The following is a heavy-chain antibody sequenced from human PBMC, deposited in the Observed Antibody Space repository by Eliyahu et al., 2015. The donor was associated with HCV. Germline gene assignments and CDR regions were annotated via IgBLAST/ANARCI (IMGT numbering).Heavy chain of an antibody. J-gene: IGHJ3*02. CDR2: ISYDGSNK. V-gene: IGHV3-30-3*01. CDR1: EFTFSSYA. Sequence: QVQLVESGGGVVQPGRSLRLSCAASEFTFSSYAMHWVRQAPGKGLGWVAVISYDGSNKYYADSVKGRFTISRDNSKNTLYLQMNSLRTKDTAVYYCARASPYIFDIWGQGTMVTVSS. D-gene: IGHD3-16*01. CDR3: ARASPYIFDI.